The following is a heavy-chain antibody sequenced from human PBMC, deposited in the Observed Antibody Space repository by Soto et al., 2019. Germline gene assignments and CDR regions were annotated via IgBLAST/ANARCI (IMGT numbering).Heavy chain of an antibody. D-gene: IGHD6-19*01. CDR3: AKGMLCSVADYFGY. CDR1: GFTFGSYA. V-gene: IGHV3-23*01. Sequence: GGYLRLSCGASGFTFGSYAMTWVRQAPGKGLEGVSSISGSGDITSYGDSAEGRLTISRDNSRNTLYPQLHSLPAEVTAASYVAKGMLCSVADYFGYWGQGTLGTVSP. CDR2: ISGSGDIT. J-gene: IGHJ4*02.